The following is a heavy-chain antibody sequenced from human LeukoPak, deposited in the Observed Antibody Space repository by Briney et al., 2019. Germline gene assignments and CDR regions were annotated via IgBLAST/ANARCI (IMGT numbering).Heavy chain of an antibody. J-gene: IGHJ4*02. V-gene: IGHV3-72*01. D-gene: IGHD3-10*01. CDR1: GFTFSDPY. CDR3: ARAITMVRGVKGDY. CDR2: TRDRANRYTT. Sequence: GGSLRLSCAASGFTFSDPYIDWGRQAPGKGLELVGRTRDRANRYTTEYAASMKDRFTFSRDDSKNSVYLQMNSLKTEDTAVYYCARAITMVRGVKGDYWGQGTLVTVSS.